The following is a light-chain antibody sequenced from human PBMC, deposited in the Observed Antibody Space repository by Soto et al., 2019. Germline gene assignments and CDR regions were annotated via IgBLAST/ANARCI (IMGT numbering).Light chain of an antibody. CDR2: GAS. V-gene: IGKV3-20*01. J-gene: IGKJ1*01. CDR1: QSVSSSY. Sequence: EIVLTQSPGTLSLSPGERATLSCRASQSVSSSYLAWYQQKPGQAPRLLIYGASSRATGIPDRFSGSGSGTDFTLTISRLEPDNFTVYYCQPPGTFGQGTKVEIK. CDR3: QPPGT.